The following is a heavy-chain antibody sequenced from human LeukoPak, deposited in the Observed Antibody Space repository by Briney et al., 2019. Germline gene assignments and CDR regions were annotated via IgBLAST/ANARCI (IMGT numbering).Heavy chain of an antibody. V-gene: IGHV4-59*01. CDR2: IYYSGST. J-gene: IGHJ5*02. Sequence: SETLSLTCTVSGGSISSYYWNWIRKPPGKGLEWIGYIYYSGSTNYNPSLKSRVTISVDTSKNQFSLKLSSVTAADTAVYYCARRSNWFDPWGQGTLVTVSS. CDR1: GGSISSYY. CDR3: ARRSNWFDP.